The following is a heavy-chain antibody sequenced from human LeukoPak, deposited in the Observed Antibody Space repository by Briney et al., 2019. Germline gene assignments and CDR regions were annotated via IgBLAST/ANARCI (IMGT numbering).Heavy chain of an antibody. D-gene: IGHD4-11*01. CDR1: DITFSTYG. J-gene: IGHJ1*01. Sequence: GGSLRLSCVASDITFSTYGMNWVRQAPGRGLEWVSYIGSGGSNPIYYADSVKGRFTISRDNAKNSVYLQMNSLGADDTAVYYCATYSILNAREFRYWGQGTLVTVTS. CDR2: IGSGGSNPI. CDR3: ATYSILNAREFRY. V-gene: IGHV3-48*03.